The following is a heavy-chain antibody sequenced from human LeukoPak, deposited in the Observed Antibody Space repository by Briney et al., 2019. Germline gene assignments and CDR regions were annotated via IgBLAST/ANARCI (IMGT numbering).Heavy chain of an antibody. Sequence: PSETLSLTCTVSGGSFSSSDYYWGWIRQPPGKGLKWIGSISHSGSTYYNPSLKSRVTISVDTSKNQFSLKLSSLTAADTAVYYCARLRRSRLAEFDYWGQGTLVTVSS. CDR1: GGSFSSSDYY. J-gene: IGHJ4*02. D-gene: IGHD3-3*02. V-gene: IGHV4-39*07. CDR2: ISHSGST. CDR3: ARLRRSRLAEFDY.